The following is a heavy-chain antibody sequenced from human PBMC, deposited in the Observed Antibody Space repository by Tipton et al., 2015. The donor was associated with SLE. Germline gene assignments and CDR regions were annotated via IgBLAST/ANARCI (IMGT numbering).Heavy chain of an antibody. CDR3: ARRRGRPRLLWFDP. CDR2: IYHNGNS. Sequence: GLVKPSETLSLTCGVSGYSISSGSYWGWIRQPPGKGLEWIASIYHNGNSYYNPSLKTRVTISVDTSKNQVSLKVTSVTAADTAVYYCARRRGRPRLLWFDPWGQGTLVTVSS. CDR1: GYSISSGSY. V-gene: IGHV4-38-2*01. J-gene: IGHJ5*02. D-gene: IGHD6-6*01.